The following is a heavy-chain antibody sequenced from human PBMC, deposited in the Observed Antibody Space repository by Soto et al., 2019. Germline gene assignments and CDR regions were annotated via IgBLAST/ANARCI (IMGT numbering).Heavy chain of an antibody. CDR2: IYYSGST. J-gene: IGHJ6*02. V-gene: IGHV4-59*01. D-gene: IGHD2-15*01. Sequence: SETLSLTCTVSGVSISSYYWSWIRQPPGKGLEWFGYIYYSGSTNCNPSLKSRVTISVDTSKNQFSLKLSSVTAADTAVYYCARVPVEETYCSGGSCYSWYYYGLDVWGQGTKVT. CDR1: GVSISSYY. CDR3: ARVPVEETYCSGGSCYSWYYYGLDV.